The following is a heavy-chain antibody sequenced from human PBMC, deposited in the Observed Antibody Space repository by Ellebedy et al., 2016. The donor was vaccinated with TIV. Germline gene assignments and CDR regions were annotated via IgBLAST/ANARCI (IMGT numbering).Heavy chain of an antibody. V-gene: IGHV1-18*04. CDR2: ISAYTGDT. CDR3: ARDMVQGMVARYLWFDF. J-gene: IGHJ4*02. Sequence: ASVKVSCKASGYTFTSYIISWVRQVPGQGPEWMGWISAYTGDTNYAQKFQGRVTMTTDTSTSTAYMELRRLRSDDTAVYYCARDMVQGMVARYLWFDFWGQGTLVTVSS. D-gene: IGHD5-12*01. CDR1: GYTFTSYI.